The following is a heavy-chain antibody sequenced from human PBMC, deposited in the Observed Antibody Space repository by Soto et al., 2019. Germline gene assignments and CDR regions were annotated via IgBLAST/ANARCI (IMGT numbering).Heavy chain of an antibody. D-gene: IGHD3-22*01. CDR1: GYTFTSYG. V-gene: IGHV1-18*01. J-gene: IGHJ3*02. Sequence: QVQLVQSGAEVKKPGASVKVSCKASGYTFTSYGISWVRQAPGQGLEWMGWISAYNGNTNYAQKLQGRVTMTTDTSTSTAYMELRSLRSDDTAVYYCARDLYRTDSSGYYGAFDIWGQGTMVTVSS. CDR3: ARDLYRTDSSGYYGAFDI. CDR2: ISAYNGNT.